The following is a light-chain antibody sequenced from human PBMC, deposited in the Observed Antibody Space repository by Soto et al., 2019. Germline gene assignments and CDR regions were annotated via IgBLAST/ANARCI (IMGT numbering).Light chain of an antibody. V-gene: IGLV1-44*01. CDR1: NSNIGSNS. J-gene: IGLJ2*01. CDR2: SNT. CDR3: AAWDASLNGPV. Sequence: QSVLTQPPSASGTPGQRVTISCSGSNSNIGSNSVNWYQHLPGTAPKLLIYSNTQWPSGVPDRFSGSKSGTSASLAISGLQSEDEADYYCAAWDASLNGPVFGGGTKLTVL.